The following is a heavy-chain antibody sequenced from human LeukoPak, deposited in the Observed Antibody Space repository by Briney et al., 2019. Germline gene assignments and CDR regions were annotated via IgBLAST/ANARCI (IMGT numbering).Heavy chain of an antibody. CDR3: ARNVPDDYGDNPLDV. J-gene: IGHJ6*02. D-gene: IGHD4-17*01. Sequence: ASVKVSCKASGYTFTNYYMNWVRQAPGQGLEWMGWINPNSGGTNYAQNFQGRVTMTRDTSITTAYMGLTRLKSDDTAIYYCARNVPDDYGDNPLDVWGQGTTVTVSS. V-gene: IGHV1-2*02. CDR1: GYTFTNYY. CDR2: INPNSGGT.